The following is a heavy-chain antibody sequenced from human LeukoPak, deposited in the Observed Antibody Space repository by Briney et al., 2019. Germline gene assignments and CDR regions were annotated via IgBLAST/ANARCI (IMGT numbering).Heavy chain of an antibody. Sequence: GGSLRLSCAASGFTFSSNYMSWVRQAPGKGLEWVSVILRGGNTFYAASVKGRFTISRDNSKNTLYLPMNSLRAEDTAVYYCARGDIVVVPTAVGSWDYWGQGTLVTVSS. CDR1: GFTFSSNY. CDR2: ILRGGNT. CDR3: ARGDIVVVPTAVGSWDY. D-gene: IGHD2-2*01. V-gene: IGHV3-53*01. J-gene: IGHJ4*02.